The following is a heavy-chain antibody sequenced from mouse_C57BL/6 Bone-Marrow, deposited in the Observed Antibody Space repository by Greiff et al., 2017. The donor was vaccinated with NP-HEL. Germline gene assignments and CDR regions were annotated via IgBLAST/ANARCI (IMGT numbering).Heavy chain of an antibody. CDR3: ARDGYGSSPTWFAY. Sequence: QVQLQQPGAELVKPGASVKLSCKASGYTFTSYWMHWVKQRPGRGLEWIGRIDPNSGGTKYNEKFKSKATLTVDKPSSTAYMQRCSLTSEDSAVYYSARDGYGSSPTWFAYWGQGTLVTVSA. D-gene: IGHD1-1*01. J-gene: IGHJ3*01. V-gene: IGHV1-72*01. CDR2: IDPNSGGT. CDR1: GYTFTSYW.